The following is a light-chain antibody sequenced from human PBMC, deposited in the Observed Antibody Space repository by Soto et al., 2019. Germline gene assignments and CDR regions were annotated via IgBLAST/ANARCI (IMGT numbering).Light chain of an antibody. CDR2: DAS. CDR3: QQRSNWTLT. Sequence: EIVLTQSPANLSFSPWDRSTLSCTASQSVSSYLAWYQQKPGQAPRLLIYDASNRATGIPARLSGSGYGTDLTITTSSLETEDFAVYYCQQRSNWTLTFGHGTRLEIK. CDR1: QSVSSY. V-gene: IGKV3-11*01. J-gene: IGKJ5*01.